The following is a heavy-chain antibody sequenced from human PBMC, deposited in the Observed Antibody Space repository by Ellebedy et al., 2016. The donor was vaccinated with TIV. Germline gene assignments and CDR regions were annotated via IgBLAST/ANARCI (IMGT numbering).Heavy chain of an antibody. Sequence: GESLKISCAGSGFTFASYAMSWVRQAPGQGLGWVSTISSGGGNIFYADSVSGRFTISRDNSRNTVSLQMNSLRADDSAVYYCARDVYRHGDSVGLEYWGQGTLVTVSS. V-gene: IGHV3-23*01. CDR3: ARDVYRHGDSVGLEY. CDR1: GFTFASYA. J-gene: IGHJ4*02. CDR2: ISSGGGNI. D-gene: IGHD2-21*02.